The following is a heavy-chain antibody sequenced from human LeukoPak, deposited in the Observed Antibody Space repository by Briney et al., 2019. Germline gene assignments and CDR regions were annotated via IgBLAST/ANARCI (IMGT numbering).Heavy chain of an antibody. CDR2: IRAGGNNT. CDR1: GFTFYSCA. CDR3: AKGMVRGVILKGFDY. Sequence: GGSLRLSCAASGFTFYSCAMNWVRQAPGKGLEWVSGIRAGGNNTYYADSVKGRFTISRDNSKNTLYLQMNSLRAEDTAVYYCAKGMVRGVILKGFDYWGQGTLVTVSS. D-gene: IGHD3-10*01. J-gene: IGHJ4*02. V-gene: IGHV3-23*01.